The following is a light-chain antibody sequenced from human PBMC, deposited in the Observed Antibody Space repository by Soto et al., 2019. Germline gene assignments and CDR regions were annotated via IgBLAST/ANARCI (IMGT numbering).Light chain of an antibody. Sequence: QSALTQPASVSGSPGLSIAISCTGTSRDVGGYNSVSWYQQQPGKVPKLMIYDVSNRPSGVSNRFSGSESGNTASLTISGLQAEDEGDYYCSSYTTGGSYVFGTGTKLTVL. CDR1: SRDVGGYNS. V-gene: IGLV2-14*01. J-gene: IGLJ1*01. CDR3: SSYTTGGSYV. CDR2: DVS.